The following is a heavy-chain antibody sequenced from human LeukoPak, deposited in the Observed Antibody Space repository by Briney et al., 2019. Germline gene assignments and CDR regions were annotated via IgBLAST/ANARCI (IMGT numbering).Heavy chain of an antibody. Sequence: SVKVSCKASGGTFSSYAISWVRQAPGQGLEWMGWIIPILGIANYAQKLQGRVTITADKSTSTAYMELSSLRSEDTAVYYCARDAYCSSTSCNTQVWNYYYYGMDVWGQGTTVTVSS. CDR3: ARDAYCSSTSCNTQVWNYYYYGMDV. J-gene: IGHJ6*02. CDR2: IIPILGIA. D-gene: IGHD2-2*01. V-gene: IGHV1-69*10. CDR1: GGTFSSYA.